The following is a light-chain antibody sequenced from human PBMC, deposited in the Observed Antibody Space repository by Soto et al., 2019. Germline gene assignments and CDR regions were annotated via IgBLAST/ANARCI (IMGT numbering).Light chain of an antibody. CDR3: SSYTSSSTL. CDR2: DVT. CDR1: SSDVGAYSY. V-gene: IGLV2-14*03. Sequence: QYALTQPASVSGSPGQSNTISCTGTSSDVGAYSYVSWYQQHPGKAPKLIIYDVTYRPAGVSNRFSGSKSGNTASLTISGLQAEDEADYYCSSYTSSSTLFGRGTKLTLL. J-gene: IGLJ2*01.